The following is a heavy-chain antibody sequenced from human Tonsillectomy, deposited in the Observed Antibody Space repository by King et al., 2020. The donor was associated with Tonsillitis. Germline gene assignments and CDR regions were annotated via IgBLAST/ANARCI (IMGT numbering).Heavy chain of an antibody. CDR3: AKGNYDGSGPDAFDI. CDR2: IIGSGGTT. D-gene: IGHD3-22*01. CDR1: GFTFSSYA. Sequence: VQLVESGGGLVQPGGSLRLSCAASGFTFSSYASSWVRQAPGKGLECGSAIIGSGGTTYYADSVKGPSTISRDNSKNKLSLQMNSLRAEETAVYYCAKGNYDGSGPDAFDIWGQGTMVTVSS. V-gene: IGHV3-23*04. J-gene: IGHJ3*02.